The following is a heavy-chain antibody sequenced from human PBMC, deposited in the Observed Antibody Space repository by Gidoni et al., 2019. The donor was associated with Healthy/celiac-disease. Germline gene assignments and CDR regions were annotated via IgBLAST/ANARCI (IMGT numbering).Heavy chain of an antibody. J-gene: IGHJ4*02. D-gene: IGHD5-18*01. CDR2: INSDGSST. Sequence: EVQLVESGGGLVQPGGSLRLSCAASGFTFSSNWMHWVRQAPGKGLVWVSRINSDGSSTSYADSVKGRFTISRDNAKNTLYLQMNSLRAEDTAVYYCAREDTAMAINFDYWGQGTLVTVSS. CDR1: GFTFSSNW. V-gene: IGHV3-74*01. CDR3: AREDTAMAINFDY.